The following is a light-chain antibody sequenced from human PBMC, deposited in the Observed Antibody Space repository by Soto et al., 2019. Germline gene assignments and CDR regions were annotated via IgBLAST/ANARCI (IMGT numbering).Light chain of an antibody. Sequence: VLTQCPDTLAVSLGLGRAIQCRWNKSVLFVSNNKNYLVWYQQKPGQPPKLLIHWASIRESGVPDRFSGSGSGTDFTLTITNVQAEDVALYYCQKYFNIHRKCGQGTK. V-gene: IGKV4-1*01. CDR1: KSVLFVSNNKNY. CDR3: QKYFNIHRK. J-gene: IGKJ1*01. CDR2: WAS.